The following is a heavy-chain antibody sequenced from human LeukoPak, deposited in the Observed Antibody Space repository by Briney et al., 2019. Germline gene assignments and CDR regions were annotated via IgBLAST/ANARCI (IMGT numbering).Heavy chain of an antibody. J-gene: IGHJ4*02. CDR1: GGSISSGGYY. D-gene: IGHD3-10*01. V-gene: IGHV4-31*03. CDR3: ARELWFGE. Sequence: SETLSLTCTVSGGSISSGGYYWTWIRQPPGKGLEWIGYMSRSGSTYYNPSLKSRVTISVDTSKSQFSLKLTSVTAADTAVYYCARELWFGEWGQGTLVTVSS. CDR2: MSRSGST.